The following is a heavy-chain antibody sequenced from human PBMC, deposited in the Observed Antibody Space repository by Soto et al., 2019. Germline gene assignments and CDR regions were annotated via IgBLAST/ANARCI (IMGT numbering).Heavy chain of an antibody. CDR3: ARVSGRGWYNWFDP. Sequence: SVKVSCKASGGNFSSHGISWVRQAPGQGLEFMGGIMPLFGTTNYAQKFRGRVTITADEPTSTVYMELRSLRSEDKAVYYCARVSGRGWYNWFDPWGKGTPVTVSS. CDR2: IMPLFGTT. CDR1: GGNFSSHG. J-gene: IGHJ5*02. D-gene: IGHD6-19*01. V-gene: IGHV1-69*13.